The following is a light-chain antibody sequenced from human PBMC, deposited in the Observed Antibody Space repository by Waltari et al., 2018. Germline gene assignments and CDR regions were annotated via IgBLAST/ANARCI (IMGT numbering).Light chain of an antibody. CDR2: DVN. Sequence: QSALTQPASVSGSPGQSITISCTGTSSDVGGFNYVSLYQQHPCKAPRLMIYDVNDFITLPSAVSERFAGSIPGHTASLTISGLQAQYEADYYCIPYTSISTYVFGTGTKVTVL. CDR1: SSDVGGFNY. CDR3: IPYTSISTYV. J-gene: IGLJ1*01. V-gene: IGLV2-14*03.